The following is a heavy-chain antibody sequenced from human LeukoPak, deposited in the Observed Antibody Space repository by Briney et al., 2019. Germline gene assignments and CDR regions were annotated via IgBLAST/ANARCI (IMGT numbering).Heavy chain of an antibody. V-gene: IGHV4-30-4*01. J-gene: IGHJ4*02. CDR1: GGSISSGDYY. Sequence: SETLSLTCTVSGGSISSGDYYGSWIRQPPGKGLEYIGYIYYSGSTYYNPSLKSRITISVDTSKIQFSLKLSSVTAADTAVYYCARGSWSSSIDYWGQGTLVTVSS. CDR2: IYYSGST. D-gene: IGHD6-6*01. CDR3: ARGSWSSSIDY.